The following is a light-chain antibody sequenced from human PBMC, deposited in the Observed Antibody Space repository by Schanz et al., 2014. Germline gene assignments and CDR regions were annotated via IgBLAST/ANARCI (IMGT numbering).Light chain of an antibody. V-gene: IGLV2-14*03. CDR3: CSYAGTYSVV. Sequence: QSALTQPASVSGSPGQSITISCTGTSSDIGNYDYVSWYRQHPGKAPKLIIYDVGDRPSGVSNRFSGSKSGNTASLTISGLQAEDEADYYCCSYAGTYSVVFGGGTKLTVL. CDR2: DVG. CDR1: SSDIGNYDY. J-gene: IGLJ2*01.